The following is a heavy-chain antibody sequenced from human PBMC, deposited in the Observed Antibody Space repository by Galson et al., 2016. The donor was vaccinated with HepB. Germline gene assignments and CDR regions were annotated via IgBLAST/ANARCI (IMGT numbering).Heavy chain of an antibody. V-gene: IGHV3-23*01. CDR3: ARGGLGNYYAYGMDV. J-gene: IGHJ6*02. CDR2: INGTGTIT. CDR1: GFTFSSYS. Sequence: SLRLSCAASGFTFSSYSMNWVRQAPGKGLEWVSAINGTGTITKYADSVKGRFTISRDNSKNTMYLQVNSLRAEDTAVYYCARGGLGNYYAYGMDVWGHGTTVTVSS. D-gene: IGHD3/OR15-3a*01.